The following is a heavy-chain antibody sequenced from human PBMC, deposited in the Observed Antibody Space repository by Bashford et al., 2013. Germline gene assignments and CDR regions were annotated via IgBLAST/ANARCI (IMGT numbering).Heavy chain of an antibody. J-gene: IGHJ6*02. D-gene: IGHD3-10*01. V-gene: IGHV3-30-3*01. Sequence: GGSLRLSCAASGFTFSSYAMHWVRQAPGKGLEWVAVISYDGSNKYYADSVKGRFTISRDNSKNTLYLQMNSLRAEDTAVYYCASDPDYYGSGSYYPHGMDVWGQGTTVTVSS. CDR3: ASDPDYYGSGSYYPHGMDV. CDR1: GFTFSSYA. CDR2: ISYDGSNK.